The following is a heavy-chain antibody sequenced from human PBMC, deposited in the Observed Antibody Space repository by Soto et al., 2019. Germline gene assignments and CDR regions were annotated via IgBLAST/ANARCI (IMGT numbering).Heavy chain of an antibody. CDR2: INHSGST. CDR3: AREDIAVAGNDY. J-gene: IGHJ4*02. V-gene: IGHV4-34*01. CDR1: GGSFSGYY. Sequence: TSETLSLTCAVYGGSFSGYYWSWIRQPPGKGLEWIGEINHSGSTNYNPSLKSRVTISVDTSKNQFSLKLSSVTAADTAVYYCAREDIAVAGNDYWGQGTLVTVSS. D-gene: IGHD6-19*01.